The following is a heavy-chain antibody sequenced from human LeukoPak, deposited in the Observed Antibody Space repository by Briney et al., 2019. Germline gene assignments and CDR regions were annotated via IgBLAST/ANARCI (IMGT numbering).Heavy chain of an antibody. V-gene: IGHV3-23*01. Sequence: GGSLRLSCAASGFTFSSYAMRGVRQAQGKGVEGGSATSVSGGSTYYADSVKGRFTISRDNSKNTLYLQMNSLRAEDTAVYYCAKDLFAVTTATDYWGQGTLVTVSS. CDR2: TSVSGGST. J-gene: IGHJ4*02. D-gene: IGHD4-17*01. CDR1: GFTFSSYA. CDR3: AKDLFAVTTATDY.